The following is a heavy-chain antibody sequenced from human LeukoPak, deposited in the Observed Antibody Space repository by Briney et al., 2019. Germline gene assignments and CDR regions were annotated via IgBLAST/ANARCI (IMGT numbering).Heavy chain of an antibody. Sequence: SVKVSCKASGGTFSSYAISWVRQAPGHGLEWMGGIIPIFGTANYAQKFQGRVTITTDESTSTAYMELSSLRSEDTAVYYCARGRRCSSTSCYLGCYYYYMDVWGKGTTVTVSS. CDR1: GGTFSSYA. J-gene: IGHJ6*03. CDR3: ARGRRCSSTSCYLGCYYYYMDV. D-gene: IGHD2-2*01. CDR2: IIPIFGTA. V-gene: IGHV1-69*05.